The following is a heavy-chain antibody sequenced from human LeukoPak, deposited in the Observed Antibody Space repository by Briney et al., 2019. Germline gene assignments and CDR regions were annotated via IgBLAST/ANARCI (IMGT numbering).Heavy chain of an antibody. D-gene: IGHD5-12*01. V-gene: IGHV3-48*03. J-gene: IGHJ4*02. CDR3: ARDRGYSGYDWSFDY. CDR1: GFTFSSYE. Sequence: GGSLRLSCAASGFTFSSYEMNWVRQAPGKGLEWVSYISSSDSTIYYADSVKGRFTISRDNAKKSLYLQMNSLRAEDTAVYYCARDRGYSGYDWSFDYWGQGTLVTVSS. CDR2: ISSSDSTI.